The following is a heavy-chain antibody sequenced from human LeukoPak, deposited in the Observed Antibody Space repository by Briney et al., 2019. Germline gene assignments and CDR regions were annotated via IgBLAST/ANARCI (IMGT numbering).Heavy chain of an antibody. CDR3: ARDYYDSSGYDAFDI. CDR2: IYYSGST. J-gene: IGHJ3*02. D-gene: IGHD3-22*01. Sequence: PSETLSLTCTVSGGSISSYYWSWIRQPPEKGLEWIGYIYYSGSTNYNPSLKSRVTISVDTSKNQFSLKLSSVTAADTAVYYCARDYYDSSGYDAFDIWGQGTMVTVSS. CDR1: GGSISSYY. V-gene: IGHV4-59*01.